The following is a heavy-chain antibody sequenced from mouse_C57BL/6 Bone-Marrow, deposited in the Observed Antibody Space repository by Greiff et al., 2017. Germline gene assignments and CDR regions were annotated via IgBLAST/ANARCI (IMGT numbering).Heavy chain of an antibody. CDR2: ILPSIGRT. J-gene: IGHJ4*01. V-gene: IGHV15-2*01. D-gene: IGHD3-2*02. CDR3: ARGGDSSGPYAMDY. Sequence: QVQLQQSGSELRSPGSSVKLSCKDFDSEVFPIAYMSWVRQKPGHGFEWIGGILPSIGRTIYGEKFEDKATLDADTLSNTAYLELNSLTSEDSAIYYCARGGDSSGPYAMDYWGQGTSVTVSS. CDR1: DSEVFPIAY.